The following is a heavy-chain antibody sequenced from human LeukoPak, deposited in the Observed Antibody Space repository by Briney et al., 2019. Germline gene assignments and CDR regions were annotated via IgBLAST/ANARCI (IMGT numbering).Heavy chain of an antibody. CDR3: ARGPRGKLVKGY. V-gene: IGHV1-8*01. Sequence: ASVKVSRKASGYTFTSYDINWVRQATGQGLEWMGWMNPNSGNTGYAQKFQGRVTMTRNTSISTAYMELSSLRSEDTAVYYCARGPRGKLVKGYWGQGTLVTVSS. CDR1: GYTFTSYD. D-gene: IGHD3-9*01. J-gene: IGHJ4*02. CDR2: MNPNSGNT.